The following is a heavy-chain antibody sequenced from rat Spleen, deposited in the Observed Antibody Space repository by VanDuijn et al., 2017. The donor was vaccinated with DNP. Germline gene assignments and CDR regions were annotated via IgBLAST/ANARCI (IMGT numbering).Heavy chain of an antibody. J-gene: IGHJ4*01. CDR2: ISYDGSST. V-gene: IGHV5-7*01. D-gene: IGHD1-12*03. Sequence: EVQLVESGGGLVQPGRSLKLSCAASGFTFSDYYMAWVRQAPTKGLEWVATISYDGSSTYYRDSVKGRFTISRDNAKTTLYLQMNSLRSEATATYYLAREGDYYDGYGDALDAWGQGTSVTVSS. CDR3: AREGDYYDGYGDALDA. CDR1: GFTFSDYY.